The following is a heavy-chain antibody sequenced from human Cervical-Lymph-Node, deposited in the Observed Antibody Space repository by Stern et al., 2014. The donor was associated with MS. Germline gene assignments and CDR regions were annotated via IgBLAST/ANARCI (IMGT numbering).Heavy chain of an antibody. J-gene: IGHJ4*02. D-gene: IGHD2-8*01. Sequence: QVQLQESGPGLVKPSQTLSLTCTVSGGSISSGGYYWSWIRQPPGKGLEWIGYIYYSGSTYYNPSLKSRVTISVDTSKNQFSLKLSSVTAADTAVYYCAREIGYCTNGVCPRWKIFDYWGQGTLVTVSS. V-gene: IGHV4-31*03. CDR2: IYYSGST. CDR1: GGSISSGGYY. CDR3: AREIGYCTNGVCPRWKIFDY.